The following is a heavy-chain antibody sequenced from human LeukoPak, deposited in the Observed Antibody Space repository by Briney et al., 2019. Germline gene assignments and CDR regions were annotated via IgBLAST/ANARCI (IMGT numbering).Heavy chain of an antibody. CDR3: ARGPSDGYGGNSDY. CDR1: GGSISSYY. CDR2: IYYSGST. V-gene: IGHV4-59*01. D-gene: IGHD4-23*01. J-gene: IGHJ4*02. Sequence: SEALSLTCTVSGGSISSYYWSWIRQPPGKGLEWIGYIYYSGSTNYNPSLKSRVTISVDTSKNRFSLKLSSVTAADTAVYYCARGPSDGYGGNSDYWGQGTLVTVSS.